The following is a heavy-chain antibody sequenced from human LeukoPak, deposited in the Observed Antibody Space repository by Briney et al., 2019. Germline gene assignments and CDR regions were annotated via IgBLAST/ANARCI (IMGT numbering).Heavy chain of an antibody. CDR2: ISSSSSYI. CDR3: ARAGSPGIAATAYAFDI. V-gene: IGHV3-21*01. D-gene: IGHD6-13*01. CDR1: GFTFSSYS. J-gene: IGHJ3*02. Sequence: GGSLRLSCAASGFTFSSYSMNWVRQAPGKGLEWVSSISSSSSYIYYADSVKGRFTISRDNAKNSLYLQMNSLRAEDTAVYYCARAGSPGIAATAYAFDIWGQGTMVTVSS.